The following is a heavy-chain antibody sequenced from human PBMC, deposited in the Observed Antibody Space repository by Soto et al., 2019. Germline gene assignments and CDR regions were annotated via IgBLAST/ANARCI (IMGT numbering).Heavy chain of an antibody. V-gene: IGHV1-69*02. CDR1: GGTFSSYT. J-gene: IGHJ5*02. CDR2: IIPILGIA. D-gene: IGHD6-13*01. Sequence: SVKVSCKASGGTFSSYTISWVRQAPGQGLEWMGRIIPILGIANYAQKFQGRVTITADKSTSTAYMELSSLRSEDTAVYYCATSRAAAGPMWWIDPWGQGTLVTVSS. CDR3: ATSRAAAGPMWWIDP.